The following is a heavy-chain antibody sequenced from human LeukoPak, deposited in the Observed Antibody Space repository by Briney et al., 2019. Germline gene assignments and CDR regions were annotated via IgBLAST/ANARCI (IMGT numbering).Heavy chain of an antibody. V-gene: IGHV1-8*03. CDR1: GYTFTSYY. Sequence: ASVKVSCKASGYTFTSYYMHWVRQATGQGLEWMGWMNPNSGNTGYAQKFQGRVTITRNTSISTAYMELSSLRSEDTAVYYCARGLLWFGSKYYYYYYYMDVWGKGTTVTVSS. D-gene: IGHD3-10*01. CDR2: MNPNSGNT. CDR3: ARGLLWFGSKYYYYYYYMDV. J-gene: IGHJ6*03.